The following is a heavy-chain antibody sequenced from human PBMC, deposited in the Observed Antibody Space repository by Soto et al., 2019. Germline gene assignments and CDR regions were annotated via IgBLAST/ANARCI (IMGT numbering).Heavy chain of an antibody. CDR1: GFTFSSYA. D-gene: IGHD2-2*01. CDR3: ATLGYCSGINCPNFDY. J-gene: IGHJ4*02. V-gene: IGHV3-23*01. CDR2: ISGGGGGT. Sequence: EVQLLESGGGLVQPGGSLRLSCAYSGFTFSSYAMCWVRQAPGKGLEWVSVISGGGGGTYYADSVKGRFTISRDNSRNPLYMQMSSLRAEDMAVYYCATLGYCSGINCPNFDYWGQGTQVAVSS.